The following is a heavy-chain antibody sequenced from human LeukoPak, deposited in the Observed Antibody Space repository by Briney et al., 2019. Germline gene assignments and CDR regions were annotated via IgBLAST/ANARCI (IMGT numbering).Heavy chain of an antibody. CDR2: ISYDGSNK. V-gene: IGHV3-30*18. CDR1: GFTFSSYG. J-gene: IGHJ4*02. D-gene: IGHD5-12*01. Sequence: GGSLRLSCAASGFTFSSYGMHWVRQAPGKGLEWVAVISYDGSNKYYADSVKGRFTISRGNSKNTLYLQMNSLRAEDTAVYYCSNSGYDKGGFDYWGQGTLVTVSS. CDR3: SNSGYDKGGFDY.